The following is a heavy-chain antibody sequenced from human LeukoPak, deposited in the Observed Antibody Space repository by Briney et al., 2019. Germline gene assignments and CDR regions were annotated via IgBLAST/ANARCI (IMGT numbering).Heavy chain of an antibody. Sequence: GGSLRLSCAASGFTFSNYGMHWVRQAPGKGLEWVAVIWYDGSNKYYADSVKGRFTISRDNSKNTLYLQMNSLRAEDTAVYYCARVSGSSSGCVDYWGQGTLVTVSS. CDR2: IWYDGSNK. CDR1: GFTFSNYG. D-gene: IGHD6-6*01. CDR3: ARVSGSSSGCVDY. J-gene: IGHJ4*02. V-gene: IGHV3-33*01.